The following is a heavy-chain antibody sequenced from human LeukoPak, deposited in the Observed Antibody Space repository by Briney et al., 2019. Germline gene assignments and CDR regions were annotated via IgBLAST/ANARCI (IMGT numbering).Heavy chain of an antibody. J-gene: IGHJ4*02. CDR3: ARASGSYDY. V-gene: IGHV3-33*01. Sequence: PGGSLRLSCAASGFPFSTYGMHWVRQAPGKGLEWVAVIWYDGSTKYYADSVKGRFIISRDNSKNILYLHMNSLRPEDTAVYYCARASGSYDYWGQGTLDPVSS. CDR1: GFPFSTYG. D-gene: IGHD1-26*01. CDR2: IWYDGSTK.